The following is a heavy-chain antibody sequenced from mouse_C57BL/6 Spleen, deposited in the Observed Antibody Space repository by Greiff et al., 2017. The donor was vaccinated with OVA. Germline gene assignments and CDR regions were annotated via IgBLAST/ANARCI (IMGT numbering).Heavy chain of an antibody. Sequence: EVKLVESGGDLVKPGGSLKLSCAASGFTFSSYGVSWVRQTPDKRLEWVATISSGGSYTYYPDSVKGRITISRDYATKTLYLHMSSRKSEYSVMYYCGRRDAGLRDLDVWGTGTTVTVSS. CDR3: GRRDAGLRDLDV. CDR2: ISSGGSYT. V-gene: IGHV5-6*02. J-gene: IGHJ1*03. CDR1: GFTFSSYG. D-gene: IGHD6-1*01.